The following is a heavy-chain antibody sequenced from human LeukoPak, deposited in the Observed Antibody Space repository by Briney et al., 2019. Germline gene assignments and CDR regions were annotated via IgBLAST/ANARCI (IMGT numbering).Heavy chain of an antibody. CDR3: ARLSYYYDVSGNLFDY. CDR1: GGSISNESYY. V-gene: IGHV4-39*01. Sequence: PAETLSLTCTVSGGSISNESYYWGWIRQSPGKGLEWIGAIYYRGTTSYNPSLKSQAIISVDTSKNQFSLKLSSVAAADTSLYYCARLSYYYDVSGNLFDYWGQGILVTISS. D-gene: IGHD3-22*01. CDR2: IYYRGTT. J-gene: IGHJ4*02.